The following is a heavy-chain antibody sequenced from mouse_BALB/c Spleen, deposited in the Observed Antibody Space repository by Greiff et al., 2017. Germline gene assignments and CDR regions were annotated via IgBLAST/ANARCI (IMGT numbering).Heavy chain of an antibody. CDR3: ARHEGSAGYEGEWFAY. Sequence: EVKLMESGGGLVKPGGSLKLSCAASGFTFSSYAMSWVRQTPEKRLEWVATISSGGSYTYYPDSVKGRFTISRDNAKNTLYLQMSSLRSEDTAMYYCARHEGSAGYEGEWFAYWGQGGLGTVSA. CDR2: ISSGGSYT. V-gene: IGHV5-9-3*01. J-gene: IGHJ3*01. D-gene: IGHD3-1*01. CDR1: GFTFSSYA.